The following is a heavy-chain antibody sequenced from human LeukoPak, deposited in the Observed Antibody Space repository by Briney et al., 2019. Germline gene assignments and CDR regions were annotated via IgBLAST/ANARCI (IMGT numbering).Heavy chain of an antibody. Sequence: SETLSLTCTVSDGSISSYYWSWIRQSPGKGLEWIGYIYYSGSTNYNPSLKSGVTISVATSNNQFSLKLSSVTAADTAVYYCARGYCRGTICNRYTFDMWCQGTMVTVSS. CDR1: DGSISSYY. J-gene: IGHJ3*02. V-gene: IGHV4-59*01. CDR2: IYYSGST. D-gene: IGHD2-2*01. CDR3: ARGYCRGTICNRYTFDM.